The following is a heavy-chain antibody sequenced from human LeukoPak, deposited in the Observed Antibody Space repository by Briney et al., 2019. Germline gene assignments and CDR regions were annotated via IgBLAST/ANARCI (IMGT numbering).Heavy chain of an antibody. D-gene: IGHD6-13*01. V-gene: IGHV3-23*01. CDR2: ISGSGGST. J-gene: IGHJ3*02. CDR1: GFTFSSYE. Sequence: PGGSLRLSCAASGFTFSSYEMNWVRQAPGKGLEWVSAISGSGGSTYYADSVKGRFTISRDNSKNTLYLQMNSLRAEDTAVYYCAKTLSTSSTWSDAFDIWGQGAMVTVSS. CDR3: AKTLSTSSTWSDAFDI.